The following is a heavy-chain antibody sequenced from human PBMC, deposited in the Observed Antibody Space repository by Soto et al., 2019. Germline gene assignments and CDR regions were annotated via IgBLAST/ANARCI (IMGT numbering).Heavy chain of an antibody. D-gene: IGHD6-13*01. Sequence: SETLSLTCTVSGGSISSYYWSWIRQPPGKGLEWIGYIYYSGSTNYNPSLKSRVTISVDTSKNQFSLKLSSVTAADTAVYYCAREQYSSSWGTYYFDYWGQGTLVTVPS. J-gene: IGHJ4*02. CDR3: AREQYSSSWGTYYFDY. CDR2: IYYSGST. V-gene: IGHV4-59*01. CDR1: GGSISSYY.